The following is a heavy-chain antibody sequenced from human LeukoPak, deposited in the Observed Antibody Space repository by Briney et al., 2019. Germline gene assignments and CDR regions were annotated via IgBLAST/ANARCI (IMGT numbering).Heavy chain of an antibody. D-gene: IGHD3-9*01. CDR2: IYYSGST. Sequence: SETLSLTCTVSGGSISSSSYYWGWIRQPPGKGLEWIGSIYYSGSTYYNPSLKSRVTISVDTSKNQFSLKLSSVTAADTAVYYCAKTYYDILTGAHDAFDIWGQGTMVTVSS. V-gene: IGHV4-39*01. CDR1: GGSISSSSYY. CDR3: AKTYYDILTGAHDAFDI. J-gene: IGHJ3*02.